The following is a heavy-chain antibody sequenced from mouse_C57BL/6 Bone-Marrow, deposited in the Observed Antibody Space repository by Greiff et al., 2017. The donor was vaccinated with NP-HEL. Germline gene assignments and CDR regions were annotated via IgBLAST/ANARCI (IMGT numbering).Heavy chain of an antibody. D-gene: IGHD2-1*01. J-gene: IGHJ2*01. Sequence: QVQLQQPGAELVKPGASVKLSCKASGYTFTSYWMQWVKQRPGQGLEWIGEIDPSDSYTNYNQKFKGKATLTVDTSSSTAYMQLSSLTSEDSAVYYCARERDYGNYPYFDCWGQGTTLTVSS. CDR1: GYTFTSYW. CDR2: IDPSDSYT. V-gene: IGHV1-50*01. CDR3: ARERDYGNYPYFDC.